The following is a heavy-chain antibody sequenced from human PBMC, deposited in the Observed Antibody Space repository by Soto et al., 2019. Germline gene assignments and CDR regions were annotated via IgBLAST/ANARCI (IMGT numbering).Heavy chain of an antibody. J-gene: IGHJ6*02. CDR2: IFSNNEK. V-gene: IGHV2-26*01. Sequence: QVTLKESGPVLVKPTETLTLTCTVSGFSLSNTRLGVSWIRQPPGKALEWLAHIFSNNEKSFNTSLKNRLTISQDTSKSQVVLTMTNMDPVDTATYYCARNFAGHYAMDVWGQGTTVTVSS. CDR3: ARNFAGHYAMDV. CDR1: GFSLSNTRLG.